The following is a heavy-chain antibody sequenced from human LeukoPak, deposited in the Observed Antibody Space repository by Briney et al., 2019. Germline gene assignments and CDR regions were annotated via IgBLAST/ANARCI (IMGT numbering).Heavy chain of an antibody. CDR2: ISAGGRTT. Sequence: PGGSLRLSCAVSGLTFSNLKMNWVRQAPGKGLEWVSYISAGGRTTFYADSVTGRFTISRDNAKNSLYLQVNSLGAEDTAVYFCARDTPYYYDSSAYLDYWGQGTLVTVSS. CDR3: ARDTPYYYDSSAYLDY. D-gene: IGHD3-22*01. V-gene: IGHV3-48*03. CDR1: GLTFSNLK. J-gene: IGHJ4*02.